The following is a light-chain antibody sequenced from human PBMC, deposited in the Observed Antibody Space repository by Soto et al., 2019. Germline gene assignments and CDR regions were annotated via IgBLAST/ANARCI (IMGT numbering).Light chain of an antibody. Sequence: QSALTQPASVSGSPGQSITISCTGTSSDVGDYKYVSWYQQHPGKAPKLMLYEVSNRPSGVSNRFSGSKSGNTASLTISGLQSEDEADYYCAAWDDSLNGYVFGTGTKVTVL. J-gene: IGLJ1*01. V-gene: IGLV2-14*01. CDR3: AAWDDSLNGYV. CDR1: SSDVGDYKY. CDR2: EVS.